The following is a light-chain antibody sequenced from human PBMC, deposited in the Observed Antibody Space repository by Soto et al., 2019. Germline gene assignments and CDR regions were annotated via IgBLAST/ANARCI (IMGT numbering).Light chain of an antibody. CDR3: QLYADSPWT. CDR1: QSVTNRY. V-gene: IGKV3-20*01. J-gene: IGKJ1*01. Sequence: EIVLTQSPGTLSLSPGERATLSCRASQSVTNRYLAWYQQEPGQAPRLLIHGVSIRATGIPDRFSGSGSGTDFTLTISRLEPEDFAVYYCQLYADSPWTIGQGTKVEIK. CDR2: GVS.